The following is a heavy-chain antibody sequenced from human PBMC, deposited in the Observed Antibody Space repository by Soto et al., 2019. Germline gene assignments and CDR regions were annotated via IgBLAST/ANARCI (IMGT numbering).Heavy chain of an antibody. CDR1: GYSFTSYW. CDR3: ARLGDCSSTSCYTGGTFDY. Sequence: XESLKISCKGSGYSFTSYWIGWVRQMPGKGLEWMGIIYPGDSDTRYSPSFQGQVTISADKSISTAYLQWSSLKASDTAMYYCARLGDCSSTSCYTGGTFDYWGQGTLVTVSS. J-gene: IGHJ4*02. CDR2: IYPGDSDT. V-gene: IGHV5-51*01. D-gene: IGHD2-2*02.